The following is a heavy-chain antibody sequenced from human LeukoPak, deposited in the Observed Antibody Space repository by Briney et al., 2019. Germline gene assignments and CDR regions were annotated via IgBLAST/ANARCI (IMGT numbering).Heavy chain of an antibody. Sequence: PSETLSLTCTVSGDSISSYYWNWIRQPPGKGLEWIGYIYYSGSTNYNPSLKSRVTISVDTSKNQFSLKLSSVTAADTAVYYCARASLRCSGGSCYPDGSRYYFDYWGQGTLVTVSS. CDR3: ARASLRCSGGSCYPDGSRYYFDY. CDR1: GDSISSYY. D-gene: IGHD2-15*01. CDR2: IYYSGST. V-gene: IGHV4-59*01. J-gene: IGHJ4*02.